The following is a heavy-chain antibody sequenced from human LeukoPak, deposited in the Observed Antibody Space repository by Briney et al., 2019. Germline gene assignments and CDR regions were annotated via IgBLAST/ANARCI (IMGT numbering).Heavy chain of an antibody. J-gene: IGHJ4*02. CDR3: ARVRNYYDSSGYYYPFDY. V-gene: IGHV3-21*01. CDR2: ISSSSSYI. D-gene: IGHD3-22*01. Sequence: GGSLRLSCAASGFTFSSYSMNWVRQAPGKGLEWVSSISSSSSYIYYADSVKGRFTISRHNAKNSLYLQMNSLRAEETAVYYCARVRNYYDSSGYYYPFDYWGQGTLVTVSS. CDR1: GFTFSSYS.